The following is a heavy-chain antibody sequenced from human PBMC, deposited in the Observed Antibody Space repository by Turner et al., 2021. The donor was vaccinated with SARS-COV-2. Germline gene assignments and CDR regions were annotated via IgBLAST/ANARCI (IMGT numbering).Heavy chain of an antibody. J-gene: IGHJ4*02. CDR1: GSTFSTYG. Sequence: QVQLVESGGGVVQPGRSLRLSCAASGSTFSTYGMHWVRQAPGKGLEWVALISYDGSNKYYADSVKGRFTISRDNSKNTLYLQMNSLRAEDTAVYYCAKTIGSYYDSSGYYQYFDYWGQGTLVTVSS. CDR2: ISYDGSNK. V-gene: IGHV3-30*18. D-gene: IGHD3-22*01. CDR3: AKTIGSYYDSSGYYQYFDY.